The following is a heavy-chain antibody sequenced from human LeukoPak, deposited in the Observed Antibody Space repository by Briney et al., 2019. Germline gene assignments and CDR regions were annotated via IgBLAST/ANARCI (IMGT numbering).Heavy chain of an antibody. J-gene: IGHJ4*02. D-gene: IGHD3-10*01. CDR2: ISSSGGST. Sequence: PGGSLRLSCAASRFTFSSYGMSWVRQAPGKGLEWVSGISSSGGSTYYADSVKGRFTISRDNSRSTLYLQMNSLRAEDTAVYYCARHLLWFGELSGGFDYWGQGTLVTVSS. CDR1: RFTFSSYG. V-gene: IGHV3-23*01. CDR3: ARHLLWFGELSGGFDY.